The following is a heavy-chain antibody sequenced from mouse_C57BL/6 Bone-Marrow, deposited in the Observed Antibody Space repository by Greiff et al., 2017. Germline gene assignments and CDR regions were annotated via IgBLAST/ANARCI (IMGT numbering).Heavy chain of an antibody. CDR1: GYTFTSYW. CDR2: IDPSDSYT. Sequence: QVQLQQPGAELVMPGASVKLSCKASGYTFTSYWMHWVKQRPGQGLEWIGEIDPSDSYTNYNQKFKGKSTLTVDKSSSTAYMQPSSLTSEDSAVYYCARSSNYDYYWGQGTTRTVSS. CDR3: ARSSNYDYY. D-gene: IGHD2-5*01. V-gene: IGHV1-69*01. J-gene: IGHJ2*01.